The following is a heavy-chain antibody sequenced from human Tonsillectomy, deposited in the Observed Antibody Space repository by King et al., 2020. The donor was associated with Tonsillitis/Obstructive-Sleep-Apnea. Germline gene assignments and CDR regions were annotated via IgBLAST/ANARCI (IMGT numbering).Heavy chain of an antibody. CDR1: VGSISSDNW. CDR3: ARVHDFYYYMDV. CDR2: IFHSGST. V-gene: IGHV4-4*02. J-gene: IGHJ6*03. Sequence: VPLQESGPGLVRPSGTLSLTCAVSVGSISSDNWWSWVRQPPGTGLEWIGEIFHSGSTNYNPSLKSRVTISVDKSKSQFSLKLSSVTAADTAMYYCARVHDFYYYMDVWGKGTTVTVSS.